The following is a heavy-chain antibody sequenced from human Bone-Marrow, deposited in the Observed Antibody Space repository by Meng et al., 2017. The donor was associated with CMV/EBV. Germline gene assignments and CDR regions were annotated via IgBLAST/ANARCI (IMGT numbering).Heavy chain of an antibody. CDR1: GFYFSDHF. CDR2: IKPDSGAT. CDR3: ARDHNWGPDH. Sequence: ASVKVSCKTSGFYFSDHFMHWVRQAPGQGLEWMGWIKPDSGATNYAQTFRGRVTMTTDSSISTAYMELIRLTSDDTAFYYCARDHNWGPDHWGQGTRVTGSS. J-gene: IGHJ4*02. V-gene: IGHV1-2*02. D-gene: IGHD1-1*01.